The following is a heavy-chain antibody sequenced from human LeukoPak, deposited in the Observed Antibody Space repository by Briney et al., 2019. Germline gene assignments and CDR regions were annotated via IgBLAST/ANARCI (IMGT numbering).Heavy chain of an antibody. CDR1: GDSVSSSY. CDR3: ARGVKAET. V-gene: IGHV4-59*02. D-gene: IGHD1-14*01. Sequence: SETLSLTCTVSGDSVSSSYWNWIRQPPGKGLEWIGYIYYSGSANYNPSLKSRVTISVDTSKNQFSLKLSSVTAADTAVYYCARGVKAETGGQGTLVTVSS. J-gene: IGHJ4*02. CDR2: IYYSGSA.